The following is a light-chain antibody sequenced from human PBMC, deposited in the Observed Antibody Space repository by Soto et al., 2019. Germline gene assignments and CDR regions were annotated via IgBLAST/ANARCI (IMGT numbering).Light chain of an antibody. CDR3: HKYGSSPAK. CDR2: GAS. V-gene: IGKV3-20*01. J-gene: IGKJ1*01. Sequence: VFTRCPSTVSLSAVERATVSFMASRIVSSSFLAWYQQKPGQAPRLLIYGASSRATGIPDRFSGSGSGTDFTLTISRLEPEDFAVYYCHKYGSSPAKFDQGTKVDIK. CDR1: RIVSSSF.